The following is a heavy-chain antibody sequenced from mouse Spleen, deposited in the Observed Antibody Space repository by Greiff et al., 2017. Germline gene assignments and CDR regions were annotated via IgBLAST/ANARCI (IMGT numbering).Heavy chain of an antibody. Sequence: VQLQQSGPELVKPGASVKLSCKASGYTFTSYWMHWVKQRPGQGLEWIGEIDPSDSYTNYNQKFKGKATLTVDKSSSTAYMQLSSLTSEDSAVYYCARKTTVVASDYWGQGTTLTVSS. J-gene: IGHJ2*01. CDR2: IDPSDSYT. CDR1: GYTFTSYW. CDR3: ARKTTVVASDY. D-gene: IGHD1-1*01. V-gene: IGHV1-69*02.